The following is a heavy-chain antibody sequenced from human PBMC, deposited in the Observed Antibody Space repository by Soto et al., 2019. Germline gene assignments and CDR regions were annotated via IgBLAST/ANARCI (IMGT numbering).Heavy chain of an antibody. CDR1: GGSVSSGSYY. CDR2: IYYSGST. V-gene: IGHV4-61*01. CDR3: AFRRDGYNWGYY. Sequence: PSETLSLTCTVSGGSVSSGSYYWSWVWQPPGKGLEWIGYIYYSGSTNYNPSLKSRVTISVDTSKNQFSLKLSSVTAADTAVYYCAFRRDGYNWGYYWGQGTLVTVSS. D-gene: IGHD5-12*01. J-gene: IGHJ4*02.